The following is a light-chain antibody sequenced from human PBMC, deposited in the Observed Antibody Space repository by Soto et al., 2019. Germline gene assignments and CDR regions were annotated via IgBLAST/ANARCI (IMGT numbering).Light chain of an antibody. CDR1: SSDVGGYNY. V-gene: IGLV2-11*01. J-gene: IGLJ1*01. Sequence: QSVLTQPRSVSGSPEQSVTISCTGTSSDVGGYNYVSWYQQHPGKAPKLMIYDVSKRPSGVPDRFSGSKSGNTASLTISGLQAEDEADYYCCSYAGSYTYNYVFGTGTKVTVL. CDR3: CSYAGSYTYNYV. CDR2: DVS.